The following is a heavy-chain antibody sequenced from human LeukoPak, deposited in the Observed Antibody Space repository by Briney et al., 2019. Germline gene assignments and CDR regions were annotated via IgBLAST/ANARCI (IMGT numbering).Heavy chain of an antibody. CDR1: GFTFSSYA. CDR3: ARDPTPSYDSSGYLFDY. CDR2: ISYDGSNK. D-gene: IGHD3-22*01. Sequence: PGRSLRLSCAASGFTFSSYAMHWVRQSPGKGLEWVPVISYDGSNKYYADSVKGRFTISRDNSKNTLYLQMNSLRAEDTAVYYCARDPTPSYDSSGYLFDYWGQGTLVTVSS. V-gene: IGHV3-30-3*01. J-gene: IGHJ4*02.